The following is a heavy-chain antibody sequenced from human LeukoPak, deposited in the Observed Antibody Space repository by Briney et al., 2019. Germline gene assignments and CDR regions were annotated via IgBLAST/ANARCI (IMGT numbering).Heavy chain of an antibody. CDR2: IYATGNT. CDR1: GASISRGSHY. D-gene: IGHD3-3*01. CDR3: ASPAFRFLEWLHRYRDTMDV. V-gene: IGHV4-61*02. Sequence: SETLSLTCTVSGASISRGSHYWSWIRQPAGKGLEWIGRIYATGNTNYSPSLWRRVTISVDTSKNQFSLKLSSVTAADTAVYYCASPAFRFLEWLHRYRDTMDVWGKGTTVTVSS. J-gene: IGHJ6*04.